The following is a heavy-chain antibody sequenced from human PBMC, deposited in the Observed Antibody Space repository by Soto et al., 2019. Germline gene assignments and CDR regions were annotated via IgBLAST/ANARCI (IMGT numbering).Heavy chain of an antibody. Sequence: QVQLQESGPGLVKPSETLSLTCTVSGGSVSSGSYYWSWIRQPPGKGLEWIGYIYYSGSTNYNPSLKSRVTISVATSKHQFSLKLSSVTAADTAVYYCARVAYGDRRYYYYGMDVWGQGTTVTVSS. CDR3: ARVAYGDRRYYYYGMDV. V-gene: IGHV4-61*01. J-gene: IGHJ6*02. CDR2: IYYSGST. CDR1: GGSVSSGSYY. D-gene: IGHD4-17*01.